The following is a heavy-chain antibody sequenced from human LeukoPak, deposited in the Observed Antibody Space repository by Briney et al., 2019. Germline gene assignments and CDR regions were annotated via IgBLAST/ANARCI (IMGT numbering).Heavy chain of an antibody. D-gene: IGHD1-26*01. Sequence: SETLSLTCSFSGDSISTYYWSWIRQSPGKGLEWIGHIYSSGNTDYNSSLKSRVTISVDTSKSQFSLGLSSVTATDTAVYYCARLRWQLVGPYFDYWGQGILVTVSP. CDR2: IYSSGNT. CDR1: GDSISTYY. V-gene: IGHV4-59*13. CDR3: ARLRWQLVGPYFDY. J-gene: IGHJ4*02.